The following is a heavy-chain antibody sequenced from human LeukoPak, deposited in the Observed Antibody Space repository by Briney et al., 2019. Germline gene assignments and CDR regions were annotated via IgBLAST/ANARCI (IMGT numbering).Heavy chain of an antibody. CDR2: IIPIFGTA. D-gene: IGHD1-14*01. J-gene: IGHJ4*02. CDR1: GGTFSSYA. V-gene: IGHV1-69*05. Sequence: GASVKVSCKASGGTFSSYAISWVRQAHGQGLEWMGRIIPIFGTANYAQKFQGGVTITTDESTSTAYMELSSLRSEDTAVYYCARGEPGWDYWGQGTLVTVSS. CDR3: ARGEPGWDY.